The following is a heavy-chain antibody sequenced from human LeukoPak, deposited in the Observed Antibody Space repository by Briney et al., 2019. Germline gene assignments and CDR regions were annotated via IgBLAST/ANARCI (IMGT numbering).Heavy chain of an antibody. Sequence: GGSLRLSCAASGFTFSSYAMNWVRQAPGKGLEWVANIKQDGSEKYYVDSVKGRFTISRDNAKNSLYLQMNSLRAEDTAVYYCARDLRGRVDYWGQGTLVTVSS. D-gene: IGHD3-10*01. CDR3: ARDLRGRVDY. CDR2: IKQDGSEK. V-gene: IGHV3-7*01. J-gene: IGHJ4*02. CDR1: GFTFSSYA.